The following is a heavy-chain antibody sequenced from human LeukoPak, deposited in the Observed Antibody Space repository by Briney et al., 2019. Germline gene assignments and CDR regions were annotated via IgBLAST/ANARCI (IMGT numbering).Heavy chain of an antibody. D-gene: IGHD1-26*01. V-gene: IGHV3-23*01. CDR3: ARGGLYHYSGTSGDY. CDR1: GFTFSSYA. J-gene: IGHJ4*02. Sequence: GGSLRLSCAASGFTFSSYAMTWVRQAPGKGLQWVSAVSGSGAHTYYADSVKGRFTISRDNAKNSLYLQMNSLRAEDTAVYYCARGGLYHYSGTSGDYWGQGTLVTVSS. CDR2: VSGSGAHT.